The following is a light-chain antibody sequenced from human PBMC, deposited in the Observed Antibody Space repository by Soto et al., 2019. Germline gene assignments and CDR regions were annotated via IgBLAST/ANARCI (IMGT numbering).Light chain of an antibody. CDR3: QSYDSSLGGSNV. CDR1: SSNIGAGYD. Sequence: QPVLTQPPSVSGAPGQRVTISCTGSSSNIGAGYDVHWYQQLPGTAPKLLIYGNSNRPSGVPDRFSGSKSGTSASLAITGLRAEDEADYYCQSYDSSLGGSNVFGTGTKLTVL. CDR2: GNS. V-gene: IGLV1-40*01. J-gene: IGLJ1*01.